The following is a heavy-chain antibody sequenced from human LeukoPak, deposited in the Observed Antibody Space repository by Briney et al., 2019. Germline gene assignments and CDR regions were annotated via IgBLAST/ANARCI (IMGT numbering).Heavy chain of an antibody. CDR1: GGSISSGGYY. D-gene: IGHD3-22*01. CDR2: IYYSGST. J-gene: IGHJ4*02. Sequence: SQTLSLTCTVSGGSISSGGYYWSWIRQHPGKGLEWIGYIYYSGSTYYHPSLKSRVTISVDTSKNQFCLKLSSVTAADTAVYYCASYYDSSGYRDYWGQGTLVTVSS. CDR3: ASYYDSSGYRDY. V-gene: IGHV4-31*03.